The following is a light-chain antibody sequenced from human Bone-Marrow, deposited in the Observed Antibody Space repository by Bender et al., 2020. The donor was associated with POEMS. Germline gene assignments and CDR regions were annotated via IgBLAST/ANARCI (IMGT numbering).Light chain of an antibody. J-gene: IGLJ3*02. V-gene: IGLV2-8*01. CDR2: EVS. CDR3: CSYTSSFTWV. CDR1: SSDVGGYNY. Sequence: QSALTQPPSASGSPGQSVTISCTGTSSDVGGYNYVSWYQQHPGKAPKLMIYEVSKRPSGVPDRFSGSKSGNTASLTISGLQAEDEADYYCCSYTSSFTWVFGGGTKLTVL.